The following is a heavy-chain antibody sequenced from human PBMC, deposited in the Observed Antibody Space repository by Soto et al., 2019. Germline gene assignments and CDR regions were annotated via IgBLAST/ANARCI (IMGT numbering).Heavy chain of an antibody. CDR1: GGSFSGYY. D-gene: IGHD1-26*01. Sequence: QVQLQQWGAGLLKPSETLSLTCAVYGGSFSGYYWSWIRQPPGKGLEWIGEINHSGSTNYNPSLKSRVTISVDTSKNQFSLKLSSVTAADTAVYYCARGPWRRSGSYYIGWGQGTLVTVSS. CDR2: INHSGST. V-gene: IGHV4-34*01. J-gene: IGHJ4*02. CDR3: ARGPWRRSGSYYIG.